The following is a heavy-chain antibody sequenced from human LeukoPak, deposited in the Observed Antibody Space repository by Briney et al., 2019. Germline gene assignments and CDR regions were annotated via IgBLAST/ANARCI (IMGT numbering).Heavy chain of an antibody. V-gene: IGHV4-34*01. CDR1: GGSFSGYY. CDR2: INHSGRT. CDR3: ARDGWFGEGDYFDY. J-gene: IGHJ4*02. Sequence: SETLSLTCAVYGGSFSGYYWSWIRQPPGKGLGWIREINHSGRTNYNPSLKSRVTLSVEPSKHQFSLKLSSVTAGDTVVYYCARDGWFGEGDYFDYWGQGTLVTVSS. D-gene: IGHD3-10*01.